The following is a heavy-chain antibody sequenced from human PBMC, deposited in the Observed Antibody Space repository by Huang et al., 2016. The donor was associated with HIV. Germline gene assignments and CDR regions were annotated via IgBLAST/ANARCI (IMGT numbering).Heavy chain of an antibody. CDR3: ARGLRFCRGGDCFPTHFQH. CDR1: GVFFSGYQ. Sequence: QVRLEQWGAGLLKPSEPLSLTCPLFGVFFSGYQGTWIRQSPGKGLEWIGEINDIGDTPDNPYIETQVTITGDMSNNQFSLKMTALAVTDTAVYLCARGLRFCRGGDCFPTHFQHWSQG. CDR2: INDIGDT. J-gene: IGHJ1*01. D-gene: IGHD2-21*02. V-gene: IGHV4-34*02.